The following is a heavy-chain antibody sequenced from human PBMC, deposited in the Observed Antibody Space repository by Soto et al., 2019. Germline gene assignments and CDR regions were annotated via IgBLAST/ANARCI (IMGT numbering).Heavy chain of an antibody. CDR3: ARGSDGDYSDS. J-gene: IGHJ4*02. CDR1: GGSSGNYY. D-gene: IGHD3-16*01. V-gene: IGHV4-59*01. CDR2: ISYSGST. Sequence: SETLSLTCTVSGGSSGNYYWSWIRQPPGKGLEWIGYISYSGSTNYNPPLKSRGTISQDTSKKQFSLKLSSVTAADTAVYYCARGSDGDYSDSWGQGTLVTVSS.